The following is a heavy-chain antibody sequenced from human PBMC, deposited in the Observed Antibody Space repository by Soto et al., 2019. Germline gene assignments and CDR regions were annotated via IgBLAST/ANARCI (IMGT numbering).Heavy chain of an antibody. Sequence: QITLKESGPTLAKPTQTLTLTCTFSGFSLSTSGVGVGWIRQPPGKALEWLALIYWDDDKRYSPSLKSRLTITKDTSKNQVVLTMTNMDPVDTATYYCAHTRAYCSSTSCYFDAFDIWGQGTMVTVSS. V-gene: IGHV2-5*02. CDR3: AHTRAYCSSTSCYFDAFDI. CDR1: GFSLSTSGVG. CDR2: IYWDDDK. J-gene: IGHJ3*02. D-gene: IGHD2-2*01.